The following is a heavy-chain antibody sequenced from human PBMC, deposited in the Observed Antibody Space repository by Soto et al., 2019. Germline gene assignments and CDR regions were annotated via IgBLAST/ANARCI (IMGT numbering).Heavy chain of an antibody. Sequence: QVQLVESGGGVVQPGRSLRLSCAASGFTFSSYGMHWVRQAPGKGLEWVAVISYDGSNKYYADSVKGRFTISRDNSKNTLYLQTNSLRAEDTALYYCAKDSRPRAAAGPDYWGQGTLVTVSS. D-gene: IGHD6-13*01. CDR1: GFTFSSYG. J-gene: IGHJ4*02. CDR2: ISYDGSNK. V-gene: IGHV3-30*18. CDR3: AKDSRPRAAAGPDY.